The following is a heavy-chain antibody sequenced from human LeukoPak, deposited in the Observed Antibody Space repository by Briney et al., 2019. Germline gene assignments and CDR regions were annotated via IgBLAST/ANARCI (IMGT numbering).Heavy chain of an antibody. V-gene: IGHV4-59*01. CDR1: GGSISSYY. CDR3: ARDRGQWLGEGYFDY. J-gene: IGHJ4*02. CDR2: INHSGST. Sequence: SETLSLTCTVSGGSISSYYWSWIRQPPGKGLEWIGEINHSGSTNYNPSLKSRVTISVDTSKNQFSLKLSSVTAADTAVYYCARDRGQWLGEGYFDYWGQGTLVTVSS. D-gene: IGHD6-19*01.